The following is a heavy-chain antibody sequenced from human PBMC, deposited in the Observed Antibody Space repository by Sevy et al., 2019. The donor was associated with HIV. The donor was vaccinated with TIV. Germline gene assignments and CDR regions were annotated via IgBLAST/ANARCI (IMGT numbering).Heavy chain of an antibody. CDR2: ISPNGATS. D-gene: IGHD6-19*01. J-gene: IGHJ4*02. V-gene: IGHV3-23*01. CDR3: AKETSGWYDALDQ. CDR1: GFTFGYFA. Sequence: GGSLRLSCEVSGFTFGYFAMSWVRQAPGKGLEWVSGISPNGATSHYAASVRGRFTISTDNSKNRMYLQMSSLRAEDTAQYYCAKETSGWYDALDQWGQGTLVTVSS.